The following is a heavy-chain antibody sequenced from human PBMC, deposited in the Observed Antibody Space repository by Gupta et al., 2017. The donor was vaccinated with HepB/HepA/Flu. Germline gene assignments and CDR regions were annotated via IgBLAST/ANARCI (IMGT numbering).Heavy chain of an antibody. CDR2: INPSSRDT. CDR3: RQVRQGY. Sequence: LLQPAAEVRTRGHSGRRSRKASYDTFTTSYIHRVRQAPGQGLEWMGFINPSSRDTAYSRSCQVRVTLTRDKSTDTVLMELRSLKFEDTAVYYCRQVRQGYWGQGAPVTVSS. J-gene: IGHJ4*02. V-gene: IGHV1-46*01. CDR1: YDTFTTSY.